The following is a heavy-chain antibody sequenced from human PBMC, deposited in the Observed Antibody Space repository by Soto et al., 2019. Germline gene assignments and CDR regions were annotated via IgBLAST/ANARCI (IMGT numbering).Heavy chain of an antibody. J-gene: IGHJ3*02. CDR2: ISSNGGST. Sequence: PGGSLRLSCSASGFTFSSYAMHWVRQAPGKGLEYVSAISSNGGSTYYADSVKGRFTISRDNSKNTLYLQMSSLRAEDTAVYYCVKVYYDFWSGYYTGAHDAFDTWGQGTMVTVSS. D-gene: IGHD3-3*01. V-gene: IGHV3-64D*06. CDR1: GFTFSSYA. CDR3: VKVYYDFWSGYYTGAHDAFDT.